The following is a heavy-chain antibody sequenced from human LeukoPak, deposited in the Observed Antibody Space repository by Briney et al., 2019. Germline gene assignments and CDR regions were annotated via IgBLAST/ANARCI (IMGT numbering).Heavy chain of an antibody. V-gene: IGHV4-34*01. Sequence: SETLSLTCAVYGGSFSGYYWSWIRQPPGKGLEWIGEINHSGSTNYNPSLKSRVTISVDTSKNQFSLKLSSVTAADTAVYYCARGAAYYDFWSGYYYWFEPWGQGTLVTVSS. CDR3: ARGAAYYDFWSGYYYWFEP. CDR1: GGSFSGYY. J-gene: IGHJ5*02. CDR2: INHSGST. D-gene: IGHD3-3*01.